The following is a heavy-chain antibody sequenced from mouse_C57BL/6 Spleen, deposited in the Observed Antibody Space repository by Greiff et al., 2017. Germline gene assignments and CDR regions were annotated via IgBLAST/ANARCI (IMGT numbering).Heavy chain of an antibody. CDR3: ARSGDYDYERYFDY. CDR1: GYTFTSYW. D-gene: IGHD2-4*01. Sequence: VQLQQPGAELVKPGASVKMSCKASGYTFTSYWITWVKQRPGQGLEWIGDIYPGSGSTNYTEKLKSKATLPVDTSSSTAYMQLSSLTSEDSAVYYCARSGDYDYERYFDYWGQGTTLTGAS. V-gene: IGHV1-55*01. J-gene: IGHJ2*01. CDR2: IYPGSGST.